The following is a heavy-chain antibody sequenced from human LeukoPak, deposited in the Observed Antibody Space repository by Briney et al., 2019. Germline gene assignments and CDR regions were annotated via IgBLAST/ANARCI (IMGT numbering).Heavy chain of an antibody. CDR3: ATLGYCSGGSCYDY. J-gene: IGHJ4*02. Sequence: GSLRLSCAASGFTFSSYWMRWVRQAPGKGLVWVSRINSDGSSTSYADSVKGRFTISRDNAKNTLYLQMNSLRAEDTAVYYCATLGYCSGGSCYDYWGQGTLVTVSS. CDR2: INSDGSST. V-gene: IGHV3-74*01. CDR1: GFTFSSYW. D-gene: IGHD2-15*01.